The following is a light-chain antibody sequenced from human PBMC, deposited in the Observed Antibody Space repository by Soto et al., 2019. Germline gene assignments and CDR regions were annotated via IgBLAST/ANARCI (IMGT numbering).Light chain of an antibody. J-gene: IGLJ1*01. CDR1: SSDVGGYNH. Sequence: QSVLTQPASVSGSPGQSITISCTGTSSDVGGYNHVSWYQQHPGKAPKLMIYEVSNRPSGVSNRFSGSKSGNTASLTISGLQAEDEADYHCSSYTSSSRNVFGTGTKVTVL. CDR3: SSYTSSSRNV. CDR2: EVS. V-gene: IGLV2-14*01.